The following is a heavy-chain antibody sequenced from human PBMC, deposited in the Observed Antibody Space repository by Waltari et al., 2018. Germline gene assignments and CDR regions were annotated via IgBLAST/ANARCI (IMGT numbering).Heavy chain of an antibody. CDR3: GRSYDFWSGYPVEF. CDR1: GDSITTIY. J-gene: IGHJ4*02. Sequence: QVQLQESGPGLVKPSVTLSLTCDGSGDSITTIYWNWIRQPPGKELEWIGYIAYNGKTNYNPSLKSRVTISVDTSKTRFSLRLTSVTAADTAVYYCGRSYDFWSGYPVEFWGPGSLVTVSS. V-gene: IGHV4-59*01. D-gene: IGHD3-3*01. CDR2: IAYNGKT.